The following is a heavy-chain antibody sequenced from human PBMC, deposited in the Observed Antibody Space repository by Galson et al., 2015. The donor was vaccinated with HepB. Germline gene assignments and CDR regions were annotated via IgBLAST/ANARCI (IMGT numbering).Heavy chain of an antibody. V-gene: IGHV3-74*01. D-gene: IGHD3-10*01. CDR3: ARPHYGSGSRQPFDY. CDR2: INSDGSST. CDR1: GFTFSSYW. Sequence: SLRLSCAASGFTFSSYWLHWVRHAPGKGLVWVSRINSDGSSTSYADSVKGRFTISRDNAKNTLYLQMNSLRAEDTAVFYCARPHYGSGSRQPFDYWGQGTLVTVSS. J-gene: IGHJ4*02.